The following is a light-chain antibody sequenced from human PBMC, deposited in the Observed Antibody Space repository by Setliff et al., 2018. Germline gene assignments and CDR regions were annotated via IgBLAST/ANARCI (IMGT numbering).Light chain of an antibody. CDR2: EVS. CDR1: SSDVGDYDS. J-gene: IGLJ1*01. Sequence: QSALSQPASVSGSPGQSITISCTGTSSDVGDYDSVSWYQQHPGKAPKLMIYEVSNRPSGVSNRFSGSKSANAASLTISGLQAEDEADYYCTSYTRSDSYVFGTGTKAPS. CDR3: TSYTRSDSYV. V-gene: IGLV2-14*01.